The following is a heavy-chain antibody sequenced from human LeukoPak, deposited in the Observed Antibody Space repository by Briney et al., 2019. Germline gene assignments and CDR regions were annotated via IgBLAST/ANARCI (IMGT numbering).Heavy chain of an antibody. J-gene: IGHJ4*02. CDR3: ARGPSTPFDY. D-gene: IGHD5/OR15-5a*01. Sequence: GGSLRLSCAASGFTFSTYTMNWVRQAPGKGLEWVSSISSSSRYIYYADSVKGRFTISRDNAKNSLYLQMNSLRAEDAAVYYCARGPSTPFDYWGQGTLVTVS. CDR1: GFTFSTYT. V-gene: IGHV3-21*01. CDR2: ISSSSRYI.